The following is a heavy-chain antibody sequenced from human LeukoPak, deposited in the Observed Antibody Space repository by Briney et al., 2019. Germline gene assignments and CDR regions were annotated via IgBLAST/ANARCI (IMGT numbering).Heavy chain of an antibody. CDR3: ARGHGYSGYDFFDY. Sequence: SETLSLTCTVSGGSVSSGSYYWSWIRQPPGKGLEWIGYIYYSGSTNYNPSLKSRVTISVDTSKNQFSLKLSSVTAADTAVYYCARGHGYSGYDFFDYWGQGTLVTVSS. CDR1: GGSVSSGSYY. D-gene: IGHD5-12*01. V-gene: IGHV4-61*01. CDR2: IYYSGST. J-gene: IGHJ4*02.